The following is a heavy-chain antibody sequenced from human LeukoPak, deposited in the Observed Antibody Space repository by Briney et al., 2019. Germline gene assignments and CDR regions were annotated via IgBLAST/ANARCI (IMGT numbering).Heavy chain of an antibody. CDR2: IYTSGST. Sequence: SETLSLTCTVSGGSINTYYWSWIRQPAGKGLEWIGRIYTSGSTNYSPSLKSRVTMSVDTSKNQFSLNLTSVTAADTAVYFCARAGPYGFVFDYWSQGTLVTVSS. CDR3: ARAGPYGFVFDY. CDR1: GGSINTYY. D-gene: IGHD4-17*01. V-gene: IGHV4-4*07. J-gene: IGHJ4*02.